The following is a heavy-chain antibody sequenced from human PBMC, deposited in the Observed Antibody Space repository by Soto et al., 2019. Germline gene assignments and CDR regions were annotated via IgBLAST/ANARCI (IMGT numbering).Heavy chain of an antibody. CDR2: MNPNSGNT. CDR3: ARGSSGKTRGYYYYMDV. D-gene: IGHD1-1*01. J-gene: IGHJ6*03. Sequence: QVQLVQSGAEVKKPGASVKVSCTASGYTFTSYDINWVRQATGQGLEWMGWMNPNSGNTGYAQKFQGRVTTTRDSSIGTAYMELYSLRSEDTAVYYCARGSSGKTRGYYYYMDVWSKGTTVTVSS. V-gene: IGHV1-8*01. CDR1: GYTFTSYD.